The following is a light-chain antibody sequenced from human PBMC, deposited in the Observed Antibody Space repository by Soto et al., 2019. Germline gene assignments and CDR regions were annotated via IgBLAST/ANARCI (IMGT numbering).Light chain of an antibody. V-gene: IGKV1-5*03. Sequence: DIQMTQSPSTLSASVEDRVSITCRASQSMSRQLAWYQQKPGKAPNLLIYQASNLETGVPSRFTGSGSGTEFTLTISSLQPDDLATYYCPQYQSYWTFGQGTKVEVK. J-gene: IGKJ1*01. CDR1: QSMSRQ. CDR2: QAS. CDR3: PQYQSYWT.